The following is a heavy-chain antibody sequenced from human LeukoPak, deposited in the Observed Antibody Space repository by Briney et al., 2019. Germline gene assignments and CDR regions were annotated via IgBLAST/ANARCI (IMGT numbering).Heavy chain of an antibody. CDR3: AREGHYYDSSGYYSSGYFDL. D-gene: IGHD3-22*01. Sequence: PSETLSLTCAVYGGSFSGYYWSWIRQPPGKGLEWIGEINHSGSTNYNPSLKSRVTISVDTSKNQFSLKLSSVTAADTAVYYCAREGHYYDSSGYYSSGYFDLWGRGTLVTVSS. V-gene: IGHV4-34*01. J-gene: IGHJ2*01. CDR1: GGSFSGYY. CDR2: INHSGST.